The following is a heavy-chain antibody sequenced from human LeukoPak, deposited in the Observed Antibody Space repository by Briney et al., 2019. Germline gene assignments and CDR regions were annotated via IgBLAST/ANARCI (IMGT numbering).Heavy chain of an antibody. CDR1: GFTFRSYE. CDR3: ARFPIVVRGGPYYYYYYMDV. J-gene: IGHJ6*03. Sequence: GGSLRLSCAASGFTFRSYEMNWVRQAPGKGLEWVSYISSSSTIYYADSVKGRFTISRDNAKNSLYLQMNSLRAEDTAVYYCARFPIVVRGGPYYYYYYMDVWGKGTTVTVSS. D-gene: IGHD3-22*01. V-gene: IGHV3-48*03. CDR2: ISSSSTI.